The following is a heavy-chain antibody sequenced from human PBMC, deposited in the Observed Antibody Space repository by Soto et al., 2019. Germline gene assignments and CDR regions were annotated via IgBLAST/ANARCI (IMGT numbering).Heavy chain of an antibody. CDR1: GYTFTSYA. CDR3: ASGYCSGGSCYGGVDY. V-gene: IGHV1-3*01. J-gene: IGHJ4*02. CDR2: INAGNGNT. Sequence: QVQLVQSGAEVKKPGASVKVSCKASGYTFTSYAMHWVRQAPGQRLEWMGWINAGNGNTKYSQKFQGRVTITRDTSARTAYMELSSLRSEDTAVYYCASGYCSGGSCYGGVDYWGQGTLVTVSS. D-gene: IGHD2-15*01.